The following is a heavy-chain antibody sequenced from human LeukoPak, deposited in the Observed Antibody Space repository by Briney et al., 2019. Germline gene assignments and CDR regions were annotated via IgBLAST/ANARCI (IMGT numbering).Heavy chain of an antibody. Sequence: ASVKVSCKVSGYTLTELSMHWVRQAPGKGLEWMGGFDPEDGETFYAQKFQGRVTMTEDTSTDTAYMELSNLRSEDTAVYYCASHSSGYYYFGYWGQGTLVTVSS. CDR1: GYTLTELS. J-gene: IGHJ4*02. CDR3: ASHSSGYYYFGY. D-gene: IGHD3-22*01. V-gene: IGHV1-24*01. CDR2: FDPEDGET.